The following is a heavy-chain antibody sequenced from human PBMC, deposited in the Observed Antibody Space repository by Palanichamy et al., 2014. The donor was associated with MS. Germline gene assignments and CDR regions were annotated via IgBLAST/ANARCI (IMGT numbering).Heavy chain of an antibody. CDR2: SGSGGNT. CDR3: AKRCSSTSCKGYYFDY. V-gene: IGHV3-23*01. D-gene: IGHD2-2*01. J-gene: IGHJ4*02. CDR1: GFTFSNYV. Sequence: VQLLESGGGLAXPGGSLRLSCAASGFTFSNYVMSWVRQAPGKGLEWVSTSGSGGNTYYADSVKGRFTISRDNSKNMLYLQMNSLRAEDTAVYYCAKRCSSTSCKGYYFDYWGQGTLVTVSS.